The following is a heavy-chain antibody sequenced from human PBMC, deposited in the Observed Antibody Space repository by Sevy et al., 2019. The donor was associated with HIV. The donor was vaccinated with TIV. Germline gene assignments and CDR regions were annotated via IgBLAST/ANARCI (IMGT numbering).Heavy chain of an antibody. CDR2: ISYDGSNK. CDR3: ATDVRYDSSWDAFDI. Sequence: GGSLRLTCAASGFTFSSYAMHWVRRAPGKGLEWVAVISYDGSNKYYADSVKGRFTISRDNSKNTLYLQMNSLRAEDTAVYYCATDVRYDSSWDAFDIWVQGTMVTVSS. CDR1: GFTFSSYA. D-gene: IGHD3-22*01. J-gene: IGHJ3*02. V-gene: IGHV3-30*04.